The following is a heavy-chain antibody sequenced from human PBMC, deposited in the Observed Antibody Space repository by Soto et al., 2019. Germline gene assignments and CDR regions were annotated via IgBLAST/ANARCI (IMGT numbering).Heavy chain of an antibody. J-gene: IGHJ4*02. Sequence: EVQLVESGGGLVQPGGSLRLSCATSGFTFRNNWMTWVRQAPSKGLEWVATIKEDGSEKYYADSLKGRFTISRDNAVSSLYLQVNSPRAEYTAVYYCVRARVDYWGQGTLVTVSS. V-gene: IGHV3-7*04. CDR1: GFTFRNNW. CDR3: VRARVDY. CDR2: IKEDGSEK.